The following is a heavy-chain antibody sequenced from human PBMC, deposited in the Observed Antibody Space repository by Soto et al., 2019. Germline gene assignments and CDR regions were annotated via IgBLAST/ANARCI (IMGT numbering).Heavy chain of an antibody. CDR3: ARVGLRFLEWLFPVDVY. CDR1: GYTFTSYG. J-gene: IGHJ4*02. CDR2: ISAYNGNT. V-gene: IGHV1-18*04. D-gene: IGHD3-3*01. Sequence: ASVKVSCKASGYTFTSYGISWVRQAPGQGLEWMGWISAYNGNTNYAQKLQGRVTMTTDTSTSTAYMELRSLRSDDTAVYYCARVGLRFLEWLFPVDVYWGQGTLVTVSS.